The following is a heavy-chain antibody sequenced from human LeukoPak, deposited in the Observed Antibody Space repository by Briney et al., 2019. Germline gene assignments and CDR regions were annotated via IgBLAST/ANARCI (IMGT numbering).Heavy chain of an antibody. Sequence: PSETLSLTCTVPGGSISSYYWSWIRQPPGKGLEWIGYIFYSGSTNYNPSLKSRVTISVDTSKNQFSLKLSSVTAADTAVYYCAKVGQPWSIWDYFDYWGQGTLVTVSS. CDR1: GGSISSYY. CDR3: AKVGQPWSIWDYFDY. V-gene: IGHV4-59*01. CDR2: IFYSGST. J-gene: IGHJ4*02. D-gene: IGHD3-16*01.